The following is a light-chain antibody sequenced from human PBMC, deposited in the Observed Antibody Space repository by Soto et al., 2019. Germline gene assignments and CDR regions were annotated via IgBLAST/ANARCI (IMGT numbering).Light chain of an antibody. CDR1: SSNIGAGYD. CDR3: QSYDSTLSVV. CDR2: DNS. J-gene: IGLJ2*01. Sequence: QSVLTQPPSVSGAPGQRVTISCTGSSSNIGAGYDVRWYQQLPGTAPKLLIYDNSNRPSGVPDRLSGSKSGTSASLAITGLQAEDEADYYCQSYDSTLSVVFGGGTKLTV. V-gene: IGLV1-40*01.